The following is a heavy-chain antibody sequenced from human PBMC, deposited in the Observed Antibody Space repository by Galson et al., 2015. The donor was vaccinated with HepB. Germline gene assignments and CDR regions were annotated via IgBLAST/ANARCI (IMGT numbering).Heavy chain of an antibody. Sequence: SETLSLTCTVSGGSISSYYWSWIRQPPGKGLEWIGYIYYSGSTNYNPSLKSRVTISVDTSKNQFSLKLSSVTAADAAVYYCARESGSYGHIYFDYWGQGTLVTVSS. CDR2: IYYSGST. CDR1: GGSISSYY. J-gene: IGHJ4*02. D-gene: IGHD5-18*01. V-gene: IGHV4-59*01. CDR3: ARESGSYGHIYFDY.